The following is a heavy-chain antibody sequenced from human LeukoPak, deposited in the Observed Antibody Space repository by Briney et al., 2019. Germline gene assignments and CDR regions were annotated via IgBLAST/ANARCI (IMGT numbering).Heavy chain of an antibody. CDR1: GYTFTGYY. Sequence: ASVKVSCKASGYTFTGYYMHWVRQAPGQGLEWMGWINPNSGGTNYAQKFQGRVTMTRDTSISTAYMELSRLRSDDTAVYYCARDVGYNWNQSFIANFDYWGQGTLVTVSS. D-gene: IGHD1-1*01. CDR3: ARDVGYNWNQSFIANFDY. J-gene: IGHJ4*02. CDR2: INPNSGGT. V-gene: IGHV1-2*02.